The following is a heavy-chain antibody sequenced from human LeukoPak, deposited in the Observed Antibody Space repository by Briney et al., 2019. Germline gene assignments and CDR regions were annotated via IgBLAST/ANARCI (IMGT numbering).Heavy chain of an antibody. Sequence: GGSLRLSCAASGFTFSSYEMNWVRQAPGKGLEWVSYISGSGITIYCADSVKGRFTISRDNSKNTLYLQMNSLRAEDTAVYYCARVRGGFDYWGQGTLVTVSS. V-gene: IGHV3-48*03. CDR2: ISGSGITI. CDR3: ARVRGGFDY. D-gene: IGHD3-16*01. CDR1: GFTFSSYE. J-gene: IGHJ4*02.